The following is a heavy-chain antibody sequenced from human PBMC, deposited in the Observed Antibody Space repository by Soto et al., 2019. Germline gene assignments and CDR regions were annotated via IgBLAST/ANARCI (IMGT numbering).Heavy chain of an antibody. CDR2: VSYNGGDT. D-gene: IGHD1-1*01. CDR3: ARYIRGPTVYYFDF. Sequence: PGGSLRLSCAASGFTFSSYAMTWVRQAPGKGLEWVSIVSYNGGDTYYADSFKGRFTISRDNSKDTVDLQMNGLRAEDTAVYYCARYIRGPTVYYFDFWGPGVLVTVSS. V-gene: IGHV3-23*01. CDR1: GFTFSSYA. J-gene: IGHJ4*02.